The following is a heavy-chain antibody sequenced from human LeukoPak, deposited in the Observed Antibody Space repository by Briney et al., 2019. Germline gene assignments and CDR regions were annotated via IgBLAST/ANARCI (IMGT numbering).Heavy chain of an antibody. V-gene: IGHV3-48*03. Sequence: PGGSLRLSCAASGFTFSSYEMNWVRQAPGKGLEWVSYISSSGSTIYYADSVKGRFTISRDNAKNSLYLQMNSLRAEDTAVYYCARDHGGSYHGPFAFDIWGQGTMVTVSS. CDR2: ISSSGSTI. CDR1: GFTFSSYE. CDR3: ARDHGGSYHGPFAFDI. J-gene: IGHJ3*02. D-gene: IGHD1-26*01.